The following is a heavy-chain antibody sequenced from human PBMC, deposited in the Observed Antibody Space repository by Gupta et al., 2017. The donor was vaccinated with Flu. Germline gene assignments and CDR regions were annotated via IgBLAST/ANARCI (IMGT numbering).Heavy chain of an antibody. Sequence: EVLLVESGGGLVQPGGSLRLSCTASGFDFNSYEMSWVRQAPGRGLEWVAFISSSAVTYYTDPVRGRFTISRDNANNVLYLQMSSLRGEDTAVYYCARGHWDNWGQGTLVTVSS. V-gene: IGHV3-48*03. CDR2: ISSSAVT. CDR1: GFDFNSYE. CDR3: ARGHWDN. J-gene: IGHJ4*02.